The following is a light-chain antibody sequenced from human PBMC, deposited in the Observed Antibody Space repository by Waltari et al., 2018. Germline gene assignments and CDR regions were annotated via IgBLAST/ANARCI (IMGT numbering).Light chain of an antibody. V-gene: IGKV1-5*03. J-gene: IGKJ2*01. CDR3: QQYSSFST. CDR2: MAS. Sequence: DIQMTQSPSTLSASVGDRVTISCRASQSVGTWSAWYQQKPGKAPKLLIYMASSLESGVPSRFSGSGSGTEFTLTISGLQPDDFATYSCQQYSSFSTFGQGTKV. CDR1: QSVGTW.